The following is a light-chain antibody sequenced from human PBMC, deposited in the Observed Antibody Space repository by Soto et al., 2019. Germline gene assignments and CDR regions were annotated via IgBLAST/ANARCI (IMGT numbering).Light chain of an antibody. CDR2: DTS. CDR1: RGIGST. Sequence: EVVMTQSPATLSVSPGERATLSCRASRGIGSTLASYQQKPGQTPRLLIYDTSTRATGVPARFIGSASGTEFTLTITSLQSEDFAVYYCQHYVNWPLTFGGGTRVENK. V-gene: IGKV3-15*01. J-gene: IGKJ4*01. CDR3: QHYVNWPLT.